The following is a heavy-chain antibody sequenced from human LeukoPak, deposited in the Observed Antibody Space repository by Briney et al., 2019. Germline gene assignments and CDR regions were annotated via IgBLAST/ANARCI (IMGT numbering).Heavy chain of an antibody. CDR2: IYSGGST. CDR1: GFTVSSNH. D-gene: IGHD6-13*01. V-gene: IGHV3-53*01. Sequence: PGGSLRLSCAASGFTVSSNHMSWVRQDPGKGLEWVSVIYSGGSTYYADSVKGRFTISRDNSKNTLYLQMNSLRAEDTAVYYCASHSSSWYGFDYWGQGTLVTVSS. J-gene: IGHJ4*02. CDR3: ASHSSSWYGFDY.